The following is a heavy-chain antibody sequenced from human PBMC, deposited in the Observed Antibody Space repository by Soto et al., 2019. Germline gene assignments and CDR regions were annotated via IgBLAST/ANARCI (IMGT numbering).Heavy chain of an antibody. CDR1: GFTFSSYG. J-gene: IGHJ4*02. Sequence: QVQLVESGGGVVQPGRSLRLSCVASGFTFSSYGMYWVRQAPGKGLEWVAFISYDGSNKYYADSVKGRFSISRDNSKRTLYLEMNSLRPEDKAVDYCAKDQGWEGAGDSGRGLDYWGQGTLVTVSP. V-gene: IGHV3-30*18. CDR2: ISYDGSNK. D-gene: IGHD1-26*01. CDR3: AKDQGWEGAGDSGRGLDY.